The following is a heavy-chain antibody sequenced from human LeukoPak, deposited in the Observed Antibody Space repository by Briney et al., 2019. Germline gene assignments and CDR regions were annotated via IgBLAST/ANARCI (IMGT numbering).Heavy chain of an antibody. Sequence: SETLSLTCTVSGGSISSSSHYWGRIRQPPRKGLGWIGSISNSGSTYYNPSLKRRVTISVDTSNNQFSLKLSSVTAADTAVYYCATTTIRLGYWGQGTLVTVSS. CDR2: ISNSGST. J-gene: IGHJ4*02. D-gene: IGHD1-26*01. V-gene: IGHV4-39*07. CDR3: ATTTIRLGY. CDR1: GGSISSSSHY.